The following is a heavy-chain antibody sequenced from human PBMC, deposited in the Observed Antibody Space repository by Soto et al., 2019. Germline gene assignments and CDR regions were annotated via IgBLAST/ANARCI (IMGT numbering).Heavy chain of an antibody. J-gene: IGHJ4*02. V-gene: IGHV3-30*18. CDR1: GFTFSSYG. D-gene: IGHD5-12*01. Sequence: QVQLVESGGGVVQPGRSLRLSCAASGFTFSSYGMHWVRQAPGKGLEWVAVISYDGSNKYYADSVKGRFTISRDNSKNTLYLQMNSLRAEDTAVYYCAKADGYNPFAYWGQGTLVTVSS. CDR2: ISYDGSNK. CDR3: AKADGYNPFAY.